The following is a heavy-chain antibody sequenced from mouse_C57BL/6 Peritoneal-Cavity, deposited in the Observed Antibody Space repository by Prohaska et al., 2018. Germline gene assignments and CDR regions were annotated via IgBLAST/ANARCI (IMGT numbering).Heavy chain of an antibody. D-gene: IGHD4-1*01. V-gene: IGHV5-6*01. CDR1: GFNFSSYG. CDR2: ISSGGSYT. Sequence: EVQLVESGGDLVKPGGSLKLSCAASGFNFSSYGMSWVRHTPDKRLEWVATISSGGSYTYYPDSVKGRFTISRDNAKNTLYLQMSSLKSEDTAMYYCARWEDYYFDYWGQGTTLTVSS. J-gene: IGHJ2*01. CDR3: ARWEDYYFDY.